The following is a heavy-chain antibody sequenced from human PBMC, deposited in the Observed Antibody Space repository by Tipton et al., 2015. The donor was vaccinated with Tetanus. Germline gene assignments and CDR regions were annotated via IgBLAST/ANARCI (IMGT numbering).Heavy chain of an antibody. J-gene: IGHJ3*01. Sequence: TLSLTCTVSGDSISSGPYSWSWLRQHPGKGLELIGYIYCSGTSYISPSLTRRVSIAVDTSRNQFSLNLTSVTAADTAVYYCARRSYCSSSRCFDAFDLWGQGTMVTVSS. D-gene: IGHD2-2*01. CDR3: ARRSYCSSSRCFDAFDL. V-gene: IGHV4-31*03. CDR2: IYCSGTS. CDR1: GDSISSGPYS.